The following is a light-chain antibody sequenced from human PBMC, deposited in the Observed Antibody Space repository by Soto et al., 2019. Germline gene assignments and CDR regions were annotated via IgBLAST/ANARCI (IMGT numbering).Light chain of an antibody. CDR1: QSVSSSY. CDR3: QQYGSSPPMIT. CDR2: GAS. V-gene: IGKV3-20*01. J-gene: IGKJ3*01. Sequence: EIVLTQSPGTLSLSPGERATLSCRASQSVSSSYLAWYQQKPGQAPRLLIYGASSRATGIPDRFSGSGSGTNFTLPISRLEPADFAVYYCQQYGSSPPMITFGPGTKVDIK.